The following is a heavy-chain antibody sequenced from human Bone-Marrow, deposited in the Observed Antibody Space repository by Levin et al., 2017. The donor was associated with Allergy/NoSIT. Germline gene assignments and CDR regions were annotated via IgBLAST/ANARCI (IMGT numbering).Heavy chain of an antibody. D-gene: IGHD2-15*01. CDR2: INHSGST. Sequence: SETLSLTCAVYGGSFSGYYWSWIRQPPGKGLEWIGEINHSGSTNYNPSLKSRVTISVDTSKNQFSLKLSSVTAADTAVYYCARGSVFPYCSGGSCYYNWFDPWGQGTLVTVSS. CDR3: ARGSVFPYCSGGSCYYNWFDP. J-gene: IGHJ5*02. V-gene: IGHV4-34*01. CDR1: GGSFSGYY.